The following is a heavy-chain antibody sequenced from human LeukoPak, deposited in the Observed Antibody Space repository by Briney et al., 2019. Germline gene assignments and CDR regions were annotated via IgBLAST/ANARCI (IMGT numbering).Heavy chain of an antibody. CDR1: GGSITSSNYF. CDR3: AGDSCSSTSCRRKFDN. V-gene: IGHV4-39*07. D-gene: IGHD2-2*01. Sequence: SETLSLTCTVSGGSITSSNYFWGWIRQSPGKGLEWIGSIYYSGSTYYNPSLKSRVTISVETSKIQFFLKLSSVPAADSAVYYCAGDSCSSTSCRRKFDNWGQGTLVTVSS. CDR2: IYYSGST. J-gene: IGHJ4*02.